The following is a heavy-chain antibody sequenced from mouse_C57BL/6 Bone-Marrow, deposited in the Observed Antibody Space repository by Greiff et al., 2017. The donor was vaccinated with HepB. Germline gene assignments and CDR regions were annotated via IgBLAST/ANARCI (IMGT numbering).Heavy chain of an antibody. Sequence: QVQLQQPGAELVRPGSSVKLSCKASGYTFTSYWMHWVKQRPIQGLEWIGNIDPSDSETHYNQKFKDKATLTVDKSSSTAYMQLSSLTSEDSAVYYCARTSGSSYVRWYFDVWGTGTTVTVSS. CDR2: IDPSDSET. D-gene: IGHD1-1*01. CDR3: ARTSGSSYVRWYFDV. CDR1: GYTFTSYW. V-gene: IGHV1-52*01. J-gene: IGHJ1*03.